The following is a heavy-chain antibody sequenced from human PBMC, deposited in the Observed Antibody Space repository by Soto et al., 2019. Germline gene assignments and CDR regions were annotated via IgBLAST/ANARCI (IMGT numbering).Heavy chain of an antibody. D-gene: IGHD3-10*01. J-gene: IGHJ5*02. Sequence: SETLSLTCTVSGGSISSGGYYWSWIRQHPGKGLEWIGYIYYSGSTYYNPSLKSRVTISVDTSKNQFSLKLSSVTAADTAVYYCARGILGDYYRTPSNWFDPWGQGTLVTVSS. CDR2: IYYSGST. CDR1: GGSISSGGYY. V-gene: IGHV4-31*03. CDR3: ARGILGDYYRTPSNWFDP.